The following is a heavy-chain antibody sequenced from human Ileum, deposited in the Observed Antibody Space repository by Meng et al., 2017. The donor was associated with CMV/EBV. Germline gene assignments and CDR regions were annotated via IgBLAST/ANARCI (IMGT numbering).Heavy chain of an antibody. CDR1: GFTFSSYS. V-gene: IGHV3-21*01. J-gene: IGHJ3*02. D-gene: IGHD5-18*01. CDR2: ISSSSYI. CDR3: ARRGYSSNAFDI. Sequence: GESLKISCAASGFTFSSYSMNWVRQAPGKGLEWVSSISSSSYIYYADSVKGRFTISRDNAKNSLYLQMNSLRAEDTAVYYCARRGYSSNAFDIWGQGTMVTVSS.